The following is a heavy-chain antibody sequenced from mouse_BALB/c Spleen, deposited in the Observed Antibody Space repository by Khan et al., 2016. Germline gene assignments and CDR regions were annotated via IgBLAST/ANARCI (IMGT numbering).Heavy chain of an antibody. Sequence: EVQLQESGPGLVKPSQSLSLTCSVTGYSITSGYYWNWIRQFPGNKLEWMGYISYDGSNNYNPSLKNRISITRDTSKNQFFLKLNSVTTEDTATYYCASSSYWYFDGWGAGTTVTVSS. D-gene: IGHD1-1*01. J-gene: IGHJ1*01. CDR1: GYSITSGYY. CDR3: ASSSYWYFDG. CDR2: ISYDGSN. V-gene: IGHV3-6*02.